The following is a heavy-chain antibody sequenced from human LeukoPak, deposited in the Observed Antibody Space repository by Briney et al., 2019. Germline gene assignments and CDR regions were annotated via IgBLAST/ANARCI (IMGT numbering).Heavy chain of an antibody. Sequence: PSETLSLTCTVSGGSISSYYWSWIRQPPGKGLEWIGYIYYSGSTNYNPSLKSRVTISVDTSKNQFSLKLSTVTAADTAVYYCARVGITMIVPASIDYWGQGTLVTVSS. CDR3: ARVGITMIVPASIDY. V-gene: IGHV4-59*08. CDR2: IYYSGST. J-gene: IGHJ4*02. CDR1: GGSISSYY. D-gene: IGHD3-22*01.